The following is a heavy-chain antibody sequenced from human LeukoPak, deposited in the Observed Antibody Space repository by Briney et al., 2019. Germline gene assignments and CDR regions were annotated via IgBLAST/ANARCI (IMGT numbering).Heavy chain of an antibody. V-gene: IGHV3-30-3*01. CDR2: ISYDGTEK. CDR3: ARDGHGVPLDY. D-gene: IGHD4-17*01. Sequence: GGSLRLSCAASGLSFSSYAMHWVRQAPRKGLEWVAVISYDGTEKYYGDSVKGRFTISRDNSKNTLYLQMNSLRAEDTALYYCARDGHGVPLDYWGQGTLVTVSS. CDR1: GLSFSSYA. J-gene: IGHJ4*02.